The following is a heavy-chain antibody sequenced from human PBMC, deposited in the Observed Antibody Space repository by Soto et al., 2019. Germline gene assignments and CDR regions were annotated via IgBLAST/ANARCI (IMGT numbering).Heavy chain of an antibody. CDR2: INAGSGTS. Sequence: ASVKVSCKASGYTFTKYALHWVRQAPGQRLEWMGWINAGSGTSTYSQKFQGRVTITRDTSTNTAYMDLSNLTSEDTAVYYCARERTTVSRFDYWGQGTLVTVSS. CDR1: GYTFTKYA. CDR3: ARERTTVSRFDY. V-gene: IGHV1-3*01. J-gene: IGHJ4*02. D-gene: IGHD4-17*01.